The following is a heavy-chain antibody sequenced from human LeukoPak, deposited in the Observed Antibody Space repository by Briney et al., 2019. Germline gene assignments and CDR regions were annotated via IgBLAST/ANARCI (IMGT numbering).Heavy chain of an antibody. Sequence: SVKVSCKASGGTFSSYAISWVRQAPVQGLEWMGRIIPILGIANYAQKFQGRVTITAEKSTSTAYMELSSLRSEDTAVYYCASFFLSLAAAAPPLDYWGQGTLVTVSS. J-gene: IGHJ4*02. CDR1: GGTFSSYA. V-gene: IGHV1-69*04. CDR2: IIPILGIA. CDR3: ASFFLSLAAAAPPLDY. D-gene: IGHD6-13*01.